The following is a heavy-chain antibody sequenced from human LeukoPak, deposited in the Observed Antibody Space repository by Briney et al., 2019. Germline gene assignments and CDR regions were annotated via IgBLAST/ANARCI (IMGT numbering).Heavy chain of an antibody. Sequence: GGSLRLSCAASGFTFSDYYMSWIRQAPGKGLEWVPYISSSGSTIYYADSVKGRFTISRDNAKNSLYLQMNSLRAEDTAVYYCARDHLYYYDSSGHFDYWGQGTLVTVSS. D-gene: IGHD3-22*01. CDR2: ISSSGSTI. CDR1: GFTFSDYY. V-gene: IGHV3-11*04. CDR3: ARDHLYYYDSSGHFDY. J-gene: IGHJ4*02.